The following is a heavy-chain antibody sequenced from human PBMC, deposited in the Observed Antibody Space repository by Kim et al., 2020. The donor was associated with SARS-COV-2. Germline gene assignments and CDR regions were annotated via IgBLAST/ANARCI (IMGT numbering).Heavy chain of an antibody. CDR1: GGTFSSYA. D-gene: IGHD5-12*01. V-gene: IGHV1-69*13. Sequence: SVKVSCKASGGTFSSYAISWVRQAPGQGLEWMGGIIPIFGTANYAQKFQGRVTITADESTSTAYMELSSLRSEDTAVYYCARGGDGYNLYFDYWGQGTLVTVSS. CDR2: IIPIFGTA. CDR3: ARGGDGYNLYFDY. J-gene: IGHJ4*02.